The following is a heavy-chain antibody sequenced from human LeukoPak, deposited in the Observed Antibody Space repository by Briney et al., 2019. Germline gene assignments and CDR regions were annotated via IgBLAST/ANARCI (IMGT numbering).Heavy chain of an antibody. CDR1: GFTFSSYA. CDR3: AKVGKWLPFAY. Sequence: GGSLRLSCAASGFTFSSYAMSWVRQAPGKGLEWVSAISGSGGSTYYADSVKGRFTISRDNSKNTLYLRMNSLRAEDTAVYYCAKVGKWLPFAYWGQGTLVTVSS. CDR2: ISGSGGST. D-gene: IGHD3-22*01. V-gene: IGHV3-23*01. J-gene: IGHJ4*02.